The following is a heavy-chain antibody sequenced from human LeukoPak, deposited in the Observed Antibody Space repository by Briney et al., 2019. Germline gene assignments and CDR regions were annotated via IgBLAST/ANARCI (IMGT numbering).Heavy chain of an antibody. J-gene: IGHJ4*02. CDR1: GFTFSSYA. Sequence: GGSLRLPCAASGFTFSSYAMSWVRQAPGKGLEWVSAISGSGDSTYYGDSVKGRFTISRDNSKNTLYLQMNSLRAEDTAVYYCAKDPFLLWFGEPGGYFDYWGQGTLVTVSS. V-gene: IGHV3-23*01. CDR3: AKDPFLLWFGEPGGYFDY. D-gene: IGHD3-10*01. CDR2: ISGSGDST.